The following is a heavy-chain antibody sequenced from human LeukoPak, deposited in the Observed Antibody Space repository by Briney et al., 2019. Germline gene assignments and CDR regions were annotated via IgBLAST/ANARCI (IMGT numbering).Heavy chain of an antibody. J-gene: IGHJ4*02. Sequence: PGGSLRLSCAASGFTFSSYGMHWVRQAPGKGLEWVAVISYDGSNKYYADSVKGRFTISRDNSKNTLYLQMNSLRAEDTAVYYCAKDQLASNFYFDYWGQGTLVTVSS. D-gene: IGHD1-1*01. CDR1: GFTFSSYG. V-gene: IGHV3-30*18. CDR2: ISYDGSNK. CDR3: AKDQLASNFYFDY.